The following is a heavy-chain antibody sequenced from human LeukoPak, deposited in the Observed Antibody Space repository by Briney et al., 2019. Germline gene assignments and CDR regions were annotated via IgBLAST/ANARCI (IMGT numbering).Heavy chain of an antibody. CDR3: AKDADVLRHCDANHVGGSAFDR. V-gene: IGHV3-43*01. CDR2: ITADGAGT. J-gene: IGHJ5*02. D-gene: IGHD3-9*01. Sequence: PGGSLTLSCAASGFTFDDFTMHWVRQAPGKGLEWVSLITADGAGTYFADSIEGRFTVSIDNSRASFFLQMNSLRTEDTAVYYCAKDADVLRHCDANHVGGSAFDRWGQGSLVIVSS. CDR1: GFTFDDFT.